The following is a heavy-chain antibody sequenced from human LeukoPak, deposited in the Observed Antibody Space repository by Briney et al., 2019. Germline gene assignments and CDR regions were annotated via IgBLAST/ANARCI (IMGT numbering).Heavy chain of an antibody. CDR3: ARGRYSNGPFDY. Sequence: SETLSLTCAVYGGSFSGYYWSWIRQPPGKGLEWIGEINHSGSTNYNPSLKSRVTISVDTSKNQFSLKLSSVTAADTAVYYCARGRYSNGPFDYWGQGTLVTVSS. CDR1: GGSFSGYY. D-gene: IGHD6-19*01. J-gene: IGHJ4*02. V-gene: IGHV4-34*01. CDR2: INHSGST.